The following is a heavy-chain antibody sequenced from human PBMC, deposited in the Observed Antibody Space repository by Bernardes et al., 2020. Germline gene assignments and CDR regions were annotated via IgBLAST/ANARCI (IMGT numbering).Heavy chain of an antibody. Sequence: SGPTLVKPTQTLTLTCTFSGFSLSTREVGVGWVRQPPGHALEWLALIFWDDDKRYTPSLTTKLTITKGTSKNQVVLTMTNVDPVDTATYYCAHITVTASSTCYPHHGVFFDYWGHGILVTVSS. J-gene: IGHJ4*01. V-gene: IGHV2-5*02. CDR1: GFSLSTREVG. CDR2: IFWDDDK. D-gene: IGHD6-13*01. CDR3: AHITVTASSTCYPHHGVFFDY.